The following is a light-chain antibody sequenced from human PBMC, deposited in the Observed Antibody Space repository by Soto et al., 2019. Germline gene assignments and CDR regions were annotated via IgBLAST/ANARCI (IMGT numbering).Light chain of an antibody. J-gene: IGKJ1*01. V-gene: IGKV1-5*03. CDR3: QQYSRFST. Sequence: DIQMTQSPSTLSASVGDRVTITCRASQSIGDWLAWYQQKPGKAPNLLIYKASNLESGVPSRFSGSGSGTEFTLTISSLQPDDSASYFCQQYSRFSTFGQGTKVDNK. CDR2: KAS. CDR1: QSIGDW.